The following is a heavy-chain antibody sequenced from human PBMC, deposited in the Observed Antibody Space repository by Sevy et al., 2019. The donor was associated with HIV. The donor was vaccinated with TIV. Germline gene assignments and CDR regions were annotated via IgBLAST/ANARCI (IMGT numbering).Heavy chain of an antibody. V-gene: IGHV4-4*02. CDR1: GGSIISVNW. CDR3: ARGGETPRGFDP. J-gene: IGHJ5*02. CDR2: IYHSGST. Sequence: SETLSLTCAVSGGSIISVNWWHWVRQSPGKGLEWIGEIYHSGSTNYNPSLKSRVTISVDNSKNQFSLNLYSVTAADTAGYYGARGGETPRGFDPWGQGSLVTVSS. D-gene: IGHD3-16*01.